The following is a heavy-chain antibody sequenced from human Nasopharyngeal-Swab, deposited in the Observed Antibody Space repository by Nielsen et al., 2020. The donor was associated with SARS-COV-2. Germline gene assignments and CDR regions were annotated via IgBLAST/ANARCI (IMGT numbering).Heavy chain of an antibody. J-gene: IGHJ4*02. D-gene: IGHD3-3*01. CDR1: GFIFHSFA. Sequence: GESLKISCAASGFIFHSFAMHWVRQSPGKGPEWVALISFDGTNKYYAGSVRGRFTISRDTSKDTLYLQMNSLRAEDTAVYYCATDRAYYDFWSGYLDYWGQGTLVTVSS. V-gene: IGHV3-30*04. CDR2: ISFDGTNK. CDR3: ATDRAYYDFWSGYLDY.